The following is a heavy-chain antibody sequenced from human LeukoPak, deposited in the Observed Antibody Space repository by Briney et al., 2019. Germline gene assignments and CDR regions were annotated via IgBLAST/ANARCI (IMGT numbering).Heavy chain of an antibody. Sequence: GGSLRLSCAASGFTFNEYAMPWVRQAPGKGLEWVSGISRDSSDIAYADSVRGRFTISRDNAKNSLYLQMNSLRIEDTALYSSVKTGCSSTKCYTNYWGQGTLVTVSS. V-gene: IGHV3-9*01. CDR1: GFTFNEYA. CDR3: VKTGCSSTKCYTNY. J-gene: IGHJ4*02. D-gene: IGHD2-2*02. CDR2: ISRDSSDI.